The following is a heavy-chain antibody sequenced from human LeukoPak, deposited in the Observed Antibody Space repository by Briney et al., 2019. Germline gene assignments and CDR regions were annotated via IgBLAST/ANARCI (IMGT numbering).Heavy chain of an antibody. Sequence: KTSETLSLTCTVSGGSIRSGRYYWGWIRQPPGKGLEWIACISYDRNNYYNPSLKSQVTISVDTSKNQFSLKLSSVTAADTAVYYCARESSPGSGYCSSTSCYTGAFDIWGQGTMVTVST. D-gene: IGHD2-2*02. V-gene: IGHV4-39*07. CDR1: GGSIRSGRYY. CDR3: ARESSPGSGYCSSTSCYTGAFDI. J-gene: IGHJ3*02. CDR2: ISYDRNN.